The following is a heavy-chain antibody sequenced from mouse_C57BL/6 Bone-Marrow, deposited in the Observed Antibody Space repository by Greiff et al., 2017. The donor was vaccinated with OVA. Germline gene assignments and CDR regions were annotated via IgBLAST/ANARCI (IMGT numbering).Heavy chain of an antibody. CDR1: GYTFTSYW. V-gene: IGHV1-64*01. D-gene: IGHD2-4*01. CDR2: IHPNSGST. Sequence: LQESGAELVKPGASVKLSCKASGYTFTSYWMHWVKQRPGQGLEWIGMIHPNSGSTNYNEKFKSKATLTVDKSSSTAYMQLSSLTSEDSAVYYCARPYDYDRDYYAMDYWGQGTSVTVSS. J-gene: IGHJ4*01. CDR3: ARPYDYDRDYYAMDY.